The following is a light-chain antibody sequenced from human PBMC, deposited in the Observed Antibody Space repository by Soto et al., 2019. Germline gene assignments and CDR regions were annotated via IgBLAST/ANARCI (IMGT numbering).Light chain of an antibody. CDR2: QAS. J-gene: IGKJ4*01. V-gene: IGKV1-5*03. CDR1: QTISTW. Sequence: DIQMAQSPSTLSANVGDRVSITCRASQTISTWLAWYQQKPGKAPNLLIYQASTLETGVPSRFSGSGSGTEFTLTISGLQPDDFATYYCQQYDNYPLTFDGGTKVEI. CDR3: QQYDNYPLT.